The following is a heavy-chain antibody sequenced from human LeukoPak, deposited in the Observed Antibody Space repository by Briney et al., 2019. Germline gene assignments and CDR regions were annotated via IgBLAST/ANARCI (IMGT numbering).Heavy chain of an antibody. V-gene: IGHV4-34*01. D-gene: IGHD2-2*01. CDR3: ARVPTGRNVVAAAARMGWNGAFDI. CDR1: GGSFSEYY. J-gene: IGHJ3*02. CDR2: ISQSGSI. Sequence: PSETLSLTCAVYGGSFSEYYWSWIRQSPGKGLEWIAVISQSGSINYNPSLKSRVTISVDASKKQFSLKMSSVTAADTAMYYCARVPTGRNVVAAAARMGWNGAFDIWGQGTMVTVSS.